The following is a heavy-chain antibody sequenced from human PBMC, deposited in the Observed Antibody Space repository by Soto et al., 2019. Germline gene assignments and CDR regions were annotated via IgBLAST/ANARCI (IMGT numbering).Heavy chain of an antibody. CDR2: ISAYNGNT. V-gene: IGHV1-18*04. J-gene: IGHJ4*02. CDR1: GYTFTSYG. D-gene: IGHD3-22*01. Sequence: DSVKVSCKASGYTFTSYGISWVRQAPGQGLEWMGWISAYNGNTNYAQKLQGRVTMTTDTSTSTAYMELRSLRSDDTAVYYCARDAPSPITMIVVVIPFDYWGQGXLVTVYS. CDR3: ARDAPSPITMIVVVIPFDY.